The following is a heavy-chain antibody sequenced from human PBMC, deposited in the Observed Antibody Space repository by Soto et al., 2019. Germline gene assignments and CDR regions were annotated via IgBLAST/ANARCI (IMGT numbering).Heavy chain of an antibody. CDR2: ISYDGSNK. J-gene: IGHJ4*02. D-gene: IGHD3-10*01. CDR3: ARSVEGFGELYFAY. V-gene: IGHV3-30-3*01. Sequence: QVQLVESGGGVVQPGRSLRLSCAASGFTFSSYAMHWVRQAPGKGLEWVAVISYDGSNKYYADSVKGRFTISRDNSKNTLYLQMNSLRAEDTAVYYCARSVEGFGELYFAYWGQGPLVTVSS. CDR1: GFTFSSYA.